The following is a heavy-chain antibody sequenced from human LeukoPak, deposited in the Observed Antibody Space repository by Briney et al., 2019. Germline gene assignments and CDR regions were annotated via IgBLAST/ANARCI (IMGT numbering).Heavy chain of an antibody. D-gene: IGHD2-2*01. CDR1: GYTFTSYY. J-gene: IGHJ4*02. CDR2: INPSGGST. Sequence: GASVKVSCKASGYTFTSYYMHWVRQAPGQGLEWMEIINPSGGSTSYAQKFQGRVTMTRDTSTSTVYMELSSLRSEDTAVYYCAREGGERYCSSTSCYYDYWGQGTLVTVSS. CDR3: AREGGERYCSSTSCYYDY. V-gene: IGHV1-46*01.